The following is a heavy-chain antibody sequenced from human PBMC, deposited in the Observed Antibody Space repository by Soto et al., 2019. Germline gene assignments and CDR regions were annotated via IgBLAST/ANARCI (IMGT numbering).Heavy chain of an antibody. J-gene: IGHJ6*02. CDR3: ARGGGVATMGYYYYGMDV. Sequence: PGGSLRLSCAASGFTFSSYDMHWVRQATGKGLEWVSAIGTAGDTYYPGSVKGRFTISRENAKNSLYLQMNSLRAGDTAVYYCARGGGVATMGYYYYGMDVWGQGTTVTVSS. D-gene: IGHD5-12*01. CDR2: IGTAGDT. V-gene: IGHV3-13*01. CDR1: GFTFSSYD.